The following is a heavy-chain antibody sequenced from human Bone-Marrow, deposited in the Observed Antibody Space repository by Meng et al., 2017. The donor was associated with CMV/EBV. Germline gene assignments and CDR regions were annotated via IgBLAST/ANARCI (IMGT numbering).Heavy chain of an antibody. CDR3: ARGRHIAARPFYY. D-gene: IGHD6-6*01. V-gene: IGHV4-34*01. J-gene: IGHJ4*02. CDR2: INHSGST. Sequence: QPQEWGTALLKPSAPLSLPCACYGGSFCGYYWSWIRQPPGKGLEWIGEINHSGSTNYNPSLKSRVTISVDTSKNQFSLKLSSVTAADTAVYYCARGRHIAARPFYYWGQGTLVTVSS. CDR1: GGSFCGYY.